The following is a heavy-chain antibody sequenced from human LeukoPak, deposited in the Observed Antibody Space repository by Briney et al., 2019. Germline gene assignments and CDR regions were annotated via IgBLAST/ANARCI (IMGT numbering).Heavy chain of an antibody. J-gene: IGHJ5*02. CDR1: GGTFSRHA. V-gene: IGHV1-69*13. CDR3: ARQWLPNNWFDP. D-gene: IGHD6-19*01. CDR2: IIPIFGTA. Sequence: ASVKVSCKASGGTFSRHAICWVRQAPGQGLEWMGGIIPIFGTANYAQKFQGRVTITADESTSTAYMELSSLRSEDTAVYYCARQWLPNNWFDPWGQGTLVTVSS.